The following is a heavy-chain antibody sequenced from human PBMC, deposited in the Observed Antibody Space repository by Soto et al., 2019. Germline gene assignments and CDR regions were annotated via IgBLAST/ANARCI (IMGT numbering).Heavy chain of an antibody. D-gene: IGHD3-9*01. CDR2: ISGSGGST. CDR1: GFAFRNYG. Sequence: EVQLLGSGGGLVHPGGSLRLSCAASGFAFRNYGMSWVRQAPGKGLKWVSTISGSGGSTYYADSVKRRFTISRDNSKNTLYLQMNSLRAEDTAIYYCAKDTFDVPPGFDYWGQGTLVTVSS. CDR3: AKDTFDVPPGFDY. J-gene: IGHJ4*02. V-gene: IGHV3-23*01.